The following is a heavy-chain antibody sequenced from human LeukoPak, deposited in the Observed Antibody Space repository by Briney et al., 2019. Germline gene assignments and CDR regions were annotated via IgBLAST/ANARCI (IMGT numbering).Heavy chain of an antibody. V-gene: IGHV3-23*01. CDR2: ISGSGGST. Sequence: HPGGSLRLSCAASGFTVSANHMNWVRQVPGKGLEWVSAISGSGGSTYYADSVKGRFTISRDNSKNTLYLQMNSLRAEDTAVYYCAKDFGSGGSDPGAFDIWGQGTMVTVSS. CDR3: AKDFGSGGSDPGAFDI. J-gene: IGHJ3*02. D-gene: IGHD2-15*01. CDR1: GFTVSANH.